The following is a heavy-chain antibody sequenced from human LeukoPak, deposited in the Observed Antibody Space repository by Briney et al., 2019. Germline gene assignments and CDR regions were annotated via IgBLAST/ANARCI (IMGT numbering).Heavy chain of an antibody. Sequence: PGGSLRLSCAASGFTLSGNWMHWVCQAPGKGLVWVSRINSDGSSTSYADSVKGRFTISRDNAKNTLYLQMNSLRVEDTAVYYCARRDNYDYWGQGTLVTVSS. CDR3: ARRDNYDY. J-gene: IGHJ4*02. V-gene: IGHV3-74*01. CDR1: GFTLSGNW. D-gene: IGHD2-15*01. CDR2: INSDGSST.